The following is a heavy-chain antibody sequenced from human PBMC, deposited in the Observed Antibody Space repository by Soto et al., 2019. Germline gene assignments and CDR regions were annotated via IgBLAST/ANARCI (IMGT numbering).Heavy chain of an antibody. CDR2: ISSSSSDT. J-gene: IGHJ4*02. D-gene: IGHD4-17*01. CDR1: GFTFSDYC. Sequence: QVQLVEAGGGLVKPGGSLRLSCAASGFTFSDYCMSWIRQAAGKGLEWVSYISSSSSDTNYADSVKGRFTISRDNAKNSLYLQMNSLRAEDTTVYYCARDQLPSSTVTNRCFDYWGQGTLVTVSS. V-gene: IGHV3-11*06. CDR3: ARDQLPSSTVTNRCFDY.